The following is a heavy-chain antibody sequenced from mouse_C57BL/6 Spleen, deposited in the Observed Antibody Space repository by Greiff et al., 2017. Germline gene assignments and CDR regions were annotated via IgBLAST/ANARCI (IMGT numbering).Heavy chain of an antibody. CDR3: ARRSNYAWFAY. D-gene: IGHD2-5*01. CDR2: IDPSDSYT. Sequence: QVQLQQPGAELVKPGASVKLSCKASGYTFTSYWKQWVKQRPGQGLEWIGEIDPSDSYTNYNQKFKGKATLTVDTSSSTAYMQLSSLTSEDSAVYYCARRSNYAWFAYWGQGTLVTVSA. CDR1: GYTFTSYW. V-gene: IGHV1-50*01. J-gene: IGHJ3*01.